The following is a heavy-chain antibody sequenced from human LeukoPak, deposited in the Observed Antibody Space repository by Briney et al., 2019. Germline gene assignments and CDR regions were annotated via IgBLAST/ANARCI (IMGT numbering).Heavy chain of an antibody. CDR2: ISSSSSYI. V-gene: IGHV3-21*01. D-gene: IGHD5-12*01. J-gene: IGHJ4*02. Sequence: GGSLRLSCAASGFTFSSYSMNWVRQAPGKGLEWVSSISSSSSYIYYADSVKGRFTISRDNAKNSLYLQMNSLRAEDTAVYYCARGIYSGYDLPFDYWGQGTMVTASS. CDR3: ARGIYSGYDLPFDY. CDR1: GFTFSSYS.